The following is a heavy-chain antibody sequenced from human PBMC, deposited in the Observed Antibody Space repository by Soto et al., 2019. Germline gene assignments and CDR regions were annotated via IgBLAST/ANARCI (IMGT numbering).Heavy chain of an antibody. CDR3: ARVLSAMVVPHSFDY. D-gene: IGHD5-18*01. J-gene: IGHJ4*02. V-gene: IGHV4-59*01. CDR2: IYYSGST. CDR1: GGSISSYY. Sequence: SETLSLTCTVSGGSISSYYWSWIRQPPGKGLEWIGYIYYSGSTNYNPSLKSRVTISVDTSKNQFSLKLSSVTAADTAVYYCARVLSAMVVPHSFDYWGQGTLVTVPQ.